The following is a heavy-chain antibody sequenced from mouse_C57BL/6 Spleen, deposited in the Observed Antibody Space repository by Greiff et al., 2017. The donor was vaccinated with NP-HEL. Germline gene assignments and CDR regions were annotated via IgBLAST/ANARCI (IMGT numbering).Heavy chain of an antibody. CDR1: GFTFSDYY. CDR2: ISNGGGST. J-gene: IGHJ3*01. Sequence: DVKLVESGGGLVQPGGSLKLSCAASGFTFSDYYMYWVRQTPEKRLEWVAYISNGGGSTYYPDTVKGRFTISRDNAKNTLYLQMSRLKSEDTAMYYCAGEGFAYWGQGTLVTVSA. CDR3: AGEGFAY. V-gene: IGHV5-12*01.